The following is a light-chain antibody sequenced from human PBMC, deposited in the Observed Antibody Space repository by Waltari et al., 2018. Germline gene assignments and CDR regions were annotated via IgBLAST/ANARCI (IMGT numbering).Light chain of an antibody. CDR1: HNINNF. Sequence: DIQMTQSPSSLSASIGDRVTITCRASHNINNFLSWYQQKVGKAPKLLISGTSTLLPGVPSRLTGSGSGTDYALTITSLQAEDVATYYCQEGSSVRPTFGQGTKVEVK. CDR2: GTS. CDR3: QEGSSVRPT. J-gene: IGKJ1*01. V-gene: IGKV1-39*01.